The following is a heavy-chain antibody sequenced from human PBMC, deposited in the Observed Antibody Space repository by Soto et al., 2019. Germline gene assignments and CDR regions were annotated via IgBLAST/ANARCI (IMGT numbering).Heavy chain of an antibody. CDR3: ARDQLLGQWLAFGYGMDV. Sequence: PGGSLRLSFAASGFTFSSYSMNWVRQAPGKGLEWVSSISSGSSYIYYADSVKGRFTISRDNAKNSLYLQMNSLRAEDTAVYYCARDQLLGQWLAFGYGMDVWGQGTTVTVSS. J-gene: IGHJ6*02. V-gene: IGHV3-21*01. CDR1: GFTFSSYS. CDR2: ISSGSSYI. D-gene: IGHD6-19*01.